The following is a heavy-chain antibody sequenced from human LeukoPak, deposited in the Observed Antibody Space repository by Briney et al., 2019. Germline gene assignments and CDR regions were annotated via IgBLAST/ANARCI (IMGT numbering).Heavy chain of an antibody. D-gene: IGHD5-24*01. V-gene: IGHV4-34*01. CDR2: INHSGST. CDR3: ARGRWHNRYYYYYYMDV. Sequence: SETLSLTCAVYGGSFSGYYWSWIRQPPGKGLEWIGEINHSGSTNYNPSLKSRVTISVDTSKNQFSLKLSSVTAADTAVYYCARGRWHNRYYYYYYMDVWGKGTTVTVSS. CDR1: GGSFSGYY. J-gene: IGHJ6*03.